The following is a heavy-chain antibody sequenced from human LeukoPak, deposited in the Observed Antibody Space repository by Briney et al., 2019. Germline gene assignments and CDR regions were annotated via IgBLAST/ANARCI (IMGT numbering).Heavy chain of an antibody. J-gene: IGHJ4*02. Sequence: SETLSLTCTVSGGSISSYYWSWIRQPPGKGLEWIGYIYYSGSTNYNPSLKSRVTISVDTSKNQFSLELRSVTAADTAVYYCASPGYSGTLSLRYWGQGTLVTVSS. D-gene: IGHD1-26*01. CDR1: GGSISSYY. CDR2: IYYSGST. V-gene: IGHV4-59*12. CDR3: ASPGYSGTLSLRY.